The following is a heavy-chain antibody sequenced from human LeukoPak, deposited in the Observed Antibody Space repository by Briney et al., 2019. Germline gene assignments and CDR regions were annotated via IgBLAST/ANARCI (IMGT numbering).Heavy chain of an antibody. D-gene: IGHD1-26*01. Sequence: GGSLRLSCAASGFTFSSYGMHWVRQAPGKGLEWVAVISYDGSNKYYADSVKGRFTVSRDNAKNTLYLQMNSLRDEDTAVYHCARVIGWDEPFDIWGQGTMVTVSS. CDR1: GFTFSSYG. CDR3: ARVIGWDEPFDI. CDR2: ISYDGSNK. V-gene: IGHV3-30*03. J-gene: IGHJ3*02.